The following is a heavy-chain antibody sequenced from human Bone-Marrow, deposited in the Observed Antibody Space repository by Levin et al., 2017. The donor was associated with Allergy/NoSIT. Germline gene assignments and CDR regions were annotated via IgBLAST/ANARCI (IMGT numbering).Heavy chain of an antibody. CDR2: ISQSGST. D-gene: IGHD1/OR15-1a*01. CDR3: ARIVSRSNNDY. J-gene: IGHJ4*02. Sequence: SQTLSLTCAIYDGSFNSYYWTWIRQAPGKGLDWIGEISQSGSTRYNPSLESRVTISVDKAKNQFFLKLRSVTAADTAVYYCARIVSRSNNDYWGQGTLVTVSS. V-gene: IGHV4-34*01. CDR1: DGSFNSYY.